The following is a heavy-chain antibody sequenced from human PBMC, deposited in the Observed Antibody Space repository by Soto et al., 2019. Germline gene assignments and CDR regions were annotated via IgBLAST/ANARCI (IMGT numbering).Heavy chain of an antibody. CDR1: GFTFSGSA. CDR3: TRRFDCSGGSCTVAPFDY. D-gene: IGHD2-15*01. CDR2: IRSKANSYAT. J-gene: IGHJ4*02. Sequence: EVQLVESGGGLVQPGGSLKLSCAASGFTFSGSAMHWVRQASGKGLEWVGRIRSKANSYATAYAASVKGRFTISRDDSKNTAYLQMKSLKTEDTAVYYCTRRFDCSGGSCTVAPFDYWGQGTLVTVSS. V-gene: IGHV3-73*01.